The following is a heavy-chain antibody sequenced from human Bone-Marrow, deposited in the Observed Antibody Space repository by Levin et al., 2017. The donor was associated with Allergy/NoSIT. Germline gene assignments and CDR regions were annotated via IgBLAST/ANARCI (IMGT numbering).Heavy chain of an antibody. CDR2: ITASGYNT. D-gene: IGHD3-3*01. J-gene: IGHJ6*02. CDR1: GFTFSRFA. Sequence: SGESLKISCAASGFTFSRFAMSWVRQAPGKGLEWVSAITASGYNTYYADSVKGRFTISRDNSKNTLYLQMNTLRAEDTALYYCAKGVVFYYYYGMDVWGQGTTVTVSS. V-gene: IGHV3-23*01. CDR3: AKGVVFYYYYGMDV.